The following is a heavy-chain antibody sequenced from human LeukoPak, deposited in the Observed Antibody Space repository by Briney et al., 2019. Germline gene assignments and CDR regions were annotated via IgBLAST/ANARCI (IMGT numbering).Heavy chain of an antibody. D-gene: IGHD3-22*01. J-gene: IGHJ6*03. V-gene: IGHV4-34*01. CDR1: GGSFSGYY. CDR2: INHSGST. CDR3: ARDSSGYDLYYYYYMDV. Sequence: PSETLSLTXAVYGGSFSGYYWSWIRQPPGKGLEWIGEINHSGSTNYDPSLKSRVTISVDTSKNQFSLKLSSVTAADTAVYYCARDSSGYDLYYYYYMDVWGKGTTVTVSS.